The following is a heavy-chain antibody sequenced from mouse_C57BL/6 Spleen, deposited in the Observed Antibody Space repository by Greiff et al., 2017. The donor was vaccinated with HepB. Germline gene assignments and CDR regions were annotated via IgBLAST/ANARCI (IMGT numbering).Heavy chain of an antibody. V-gene: IGHV2-4*01. CDR3: ASGRGYWYFDV. Sequence: QVQLKQSGPGLVQPSQSLSITCTVSGFSLTSYGVHWVRQPPGKGLEWLGVIWSGGSTDYNAAFISRLSISKDNSKSQVFFKMNSLQADDTAIYYCASGRGYWYFDVWGTGTTVTVSS. J-gene: IGHJ1*03. CDR1: GFSLTSYG. CDR2: IWSGGST.